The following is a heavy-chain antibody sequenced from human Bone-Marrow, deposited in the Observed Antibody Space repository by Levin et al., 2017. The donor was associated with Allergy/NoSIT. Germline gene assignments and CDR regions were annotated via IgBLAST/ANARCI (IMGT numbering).Heavy chain of an antibody. CDR3: ATVVPTATRHWFDP. J-gene: IGHJ5*02. CDR1: GGSINSTGYY. Sequence: ASETLSLTCTVSGGSINSTGYYWTWIRQQPGKGLEWIGYIFVGGITNYNPSLGSRVSISVDTSKNQFSLHLSSVTAADTAVYFCATVVPTATRHWFDPLGQGIRVTVSS. CDR2: IFVGGIT. D-gene: IGHD2-15*01. V-gene: IGHV4-30-4*08.